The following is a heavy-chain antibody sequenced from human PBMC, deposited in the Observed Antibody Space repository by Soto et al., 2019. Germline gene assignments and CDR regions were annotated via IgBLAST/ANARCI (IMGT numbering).Heavy chain of an antibody. V-gene: IGHV4-39*01. CDR2: IYYSGST. D-gene: IGHD3-22*01. Sequence: SETLSLTCTVSGGSISSSSYYWGWIRQPPGKGLEWIGSIYYSGSTYYNPSLKSRFTISVDTSKNQFSLKLSSVTAADTAVYYCARPKRPSSAYFDYWGQGTLVTVSS. CDR1: GGSISSSSYY. J-gene: IGHJ4*02. CDR3: ARPKRPSSAYFDY.